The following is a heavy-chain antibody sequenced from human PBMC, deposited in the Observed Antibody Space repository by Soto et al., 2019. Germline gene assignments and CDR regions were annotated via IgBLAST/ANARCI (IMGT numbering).Heavy chain of an antibody. CDR2: NYHSGST. CDR1: GGSISSGGYS. D-gene: IGHD3-10*01. Sequence: QLQLQESGSGLVKPSQTLSLTCAVSGGSISSGGYSWSWIRQPPGKGLEWIGYNYHSGSTYSNPSXTSRVTISVARSKTQFSLKLSSVTAADTAVYYCARGPPFGYWGQGTLVTVSS. J-gene: IGHJ4*02. CDR3: ARGPPFGY. V-gene: IGHV4-30-2*01.